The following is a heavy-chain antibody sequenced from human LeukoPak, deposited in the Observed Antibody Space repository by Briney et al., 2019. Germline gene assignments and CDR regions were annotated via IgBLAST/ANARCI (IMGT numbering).Heavy chain of an antibody. CDR1: GFTFSNYA. J-gene: IGHJ3*02. CDR2: ISGSAGTT. D-gene: IGHD6-6*01. V-gene: IGHV3-23*01. Sequence: GGSLRLSCAASGFTFSNYAMSWVRQAPGKGLEWVSGISGSAGTTYYADSVKGRFTISRDNANNSLYLQMSSLRPEDTAVYYCAREYSSSSGRAFDIWGQGTMVTVSS. CDR3: AREYSSSSGRAFDI.